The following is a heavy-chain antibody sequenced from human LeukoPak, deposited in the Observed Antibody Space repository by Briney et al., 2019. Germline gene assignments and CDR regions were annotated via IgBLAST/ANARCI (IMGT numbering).Heavy chain of an antibody. D-gene: IGHD3-22*01. V-gene: IGHV1-2*02. CDR2: INPNGGGT. CDR3: ASGHGTSYNYDTSGYYSDY. CDR1: GYTFTGYY. Sequence: ASVKVSCKASGYTFTGYYIHWVRQAPGQGLEWMGWINPNGGGTNSAQDFQGRVTMTRDTSISTAYMELSRLRSDDTAVYYCASGHGTSYNYDTSGYYSDYWGQGTLVTVSS. J-gene: IGHJ4*02.